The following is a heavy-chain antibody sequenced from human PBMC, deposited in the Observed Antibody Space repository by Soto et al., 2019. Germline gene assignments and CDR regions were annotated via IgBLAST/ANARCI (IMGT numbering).Heavy chain of an antibody. V-gene: IGHV3-30-3*01. CDR1: GXTFSSYS. CDR2: ISYDGSNK. Sequence: GSLRLSCAASGXTFSSYSMHWVRQAPGKGLEWVAVISYDGSNKYYADSVNCRFTISRDNSKNTLYLQMNSLRDEDTAVYYCARIMITFGGVIVNAFDIWGQGTMGPVSS. J-gene: IGHJ3*02. D-gene: IGHD3-16*02. CDR3: ARIMITFGGVIVNAFDI.